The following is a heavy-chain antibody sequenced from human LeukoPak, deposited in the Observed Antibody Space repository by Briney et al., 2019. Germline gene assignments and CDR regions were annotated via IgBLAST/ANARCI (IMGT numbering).Heavy chain of an antibody. CDR3: ARSNPNRNALDL. CDR2: IKKDGSEE. D-gene: IGHD1-14*01. V-gene: IGHV3-7*01. J-gene: IGHJ3*01. Sequence: GGSLRLSCAASGFTLNSYLMSWARQAPGRGLEWVANIKKDGSEESYLDSVKGRFTVSRDNAKNSLFLQMNSLRGEDTAVYYCARSNPNRNALDLWGQGTMVTISS. CDR1: GFTLNSYL.